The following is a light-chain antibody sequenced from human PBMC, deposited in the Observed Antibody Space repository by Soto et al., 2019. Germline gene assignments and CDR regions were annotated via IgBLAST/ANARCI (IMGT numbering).Light chain of an antibody. V-gene: IGKV1-5*01. J-gene: IGKJ1*01. CDR2: DAY. CDR1: QPISKW. CDR3: QQYNGHSTWT. Sequence: DIQMTQSPSTLSASVGDRVTITCRASQPISKWLAWYQQKPGKAPKVLIWDAYTLQRGVTSRFSGSGSGTEFTLTISCLQPDDFATYYCQQYNGHSTWTFGPGTKVDIK.